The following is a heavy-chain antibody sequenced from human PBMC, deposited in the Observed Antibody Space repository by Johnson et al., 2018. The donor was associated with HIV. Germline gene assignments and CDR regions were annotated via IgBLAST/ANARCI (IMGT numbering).Heavy chain of an antibody. CDR3: ARPRGVQAGLGAFDI. Sequence: VQLVESGGGLVQPGGSLRLSCAASGFPFHTYWMSWVRQGPGKGLEWVASITQDGSETSYVDSVTGRFTISRDTAKNPLSRQMNSLRAADTAVYYCARPRGVQAGLGAFDIWGQGTMVTVSS. V-gene: IGHV3-7*01. J-gene: IGHJ3*02. D-gene: IGHD1-1*01. CDR2: ITQDGSET. CDR1: GFPFHTYW.